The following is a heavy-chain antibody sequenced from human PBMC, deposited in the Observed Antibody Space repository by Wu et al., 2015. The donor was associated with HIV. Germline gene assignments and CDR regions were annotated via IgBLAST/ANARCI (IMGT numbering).Heavy chain of an antibody. J-gene: IGHJ6*02. D-gene: IGHD5-12*01. CDR2: INPLFGTT. CDR3: ARNTGAVATSLYSLGV. CDR1: GDGFTSYA. Sequence: QIQLVQSGPEVKKPGSSVKVTCKASGDGFTSYAVSWVRQAPGQGLEWMGGINPLFGTTKHAQKFQDRVTFTTDESKTTAYMELRSLRSEDTAVYYCARNTGAVATSLYSLGVWGQGTTVTVSS. V-gene: IGHV1-69*05.